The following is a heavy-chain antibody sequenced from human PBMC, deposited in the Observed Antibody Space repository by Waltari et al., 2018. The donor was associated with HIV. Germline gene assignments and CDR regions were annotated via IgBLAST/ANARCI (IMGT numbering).Heavy chain of an antibody. V-gene: IGHV3-74*01. D-gene: IGHD3-10*01. CDR2: INTDGSST. CDR3: ARDLYYGSGISGGMDV. CDR1: GFTFSSYW. J-gene: IGHJ6*02. Sequence: EVQLVESGGGLVQPGGSLRLSCAASGFTFSSYWMHWVRQAPGKGLVWVSRINTDGSSTSYADSVKGRFTISRDTAKNTLNLQMNSLRAEDTAVYYCARDLYYGSGISGGMDVWGQGTTVTVSS.